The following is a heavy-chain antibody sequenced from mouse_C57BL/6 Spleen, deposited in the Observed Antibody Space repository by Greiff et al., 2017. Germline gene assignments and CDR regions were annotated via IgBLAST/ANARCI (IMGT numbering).Heavy chain of an antibody. D-gene: IGHD2-3*01. CDR2: IYPGGGYT. CDR3: ARYDGYYVPMDY. CDR1: GYTFTNYW. J-gene: IGHJ4*01. V-gene: IGHV1-63*01. Sequence: VQLQESGAELVRPGTSVKMSCKASGYTFTNYWIGWAKQRPGHGLEWIGDIYPGGGYTNYNEKFKGKATLTADKSSSTAYMQFSSLTSEDSAIYYCARYDGYYVPMDYWGQGTSVTVSS.